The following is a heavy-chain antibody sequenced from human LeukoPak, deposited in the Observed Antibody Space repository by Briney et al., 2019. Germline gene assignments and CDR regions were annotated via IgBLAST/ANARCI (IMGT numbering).Heavy chain of an antibody. D-gene: IGHD3-9*01. Sequence: SETLSLTCAVYGGSFSGYYWSWIRQPPGKGLEWIGEINHSGSTNYNPSLKSRVTISVDTSKNQFSLKLSSVTAADTAVYYCAYWLSTVGWFDPWGQGTLVTVSS. V-gene: IGHV4-34*01. CDR1: GGSFSGYY. CDR3: AYWLSTVGWFDP. J-gene: IGHJ5*02. CDR2: INHSGST.